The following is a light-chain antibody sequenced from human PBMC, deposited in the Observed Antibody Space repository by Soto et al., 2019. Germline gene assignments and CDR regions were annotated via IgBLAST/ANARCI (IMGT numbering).Light chain of an antibody. CDR2: GAS. J-gene: IGKJ3*01. CDR3: QQSNNWPFT. V-gene: IGKV3-15*01. Sequence: EIVMTQSPATLSVSPGERATLSCRASQSVSSNLAWYQQKPGQAPRLLIYGASTRATGIPASFSGSGTGTEFTLNISSLQSEDFAVYYCQQSNNWPFTFGPGTTVDIK. CDR1: QSVSSN.